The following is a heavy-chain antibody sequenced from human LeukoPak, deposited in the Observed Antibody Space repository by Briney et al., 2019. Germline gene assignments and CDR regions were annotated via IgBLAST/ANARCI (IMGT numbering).Heavy chain of an antibody. CDR2: INPSGGST. Sequence: RASVKVSCKASGYTFTGYYIHWVRQAPGQGLEWMGLINPSGGSTNYAQKFQGRVTMTRDTSTSTVYMELSSLRSEDTAVYYCARGPSITMVRGGQWYYYMDVWGKGTTVTVSS. V-gene: IGHV1-46*01. D-gene: IGHD3-10*01. J-gene: IGHJ6*03. CDR3: ARGPSITMVRGGQWYYYMDV. CDR1: GYTFTGYY.